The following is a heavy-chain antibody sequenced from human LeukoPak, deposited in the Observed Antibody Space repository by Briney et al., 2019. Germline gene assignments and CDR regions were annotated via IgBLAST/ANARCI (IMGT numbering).Heavy chain of an antibody. CDR3: VAVPETDFWIGFYLDY. J-gene: IGHJ4*02. CDR2: ITWHSENI. D-gene: IGHD3-3*01. V-gene: IGHV3-9*01. CDR1: GFTFYDYA. Sequence: GRSLRLSCVASGFTFYDYAMHWVRQAPGKGLEWVSGITWHSENIDYADSVKGRFTISRDNAKNSLYLQMNSLRAEDTALYFCVAVPETDFWIGFYLDYWGQGTLVTVSS.